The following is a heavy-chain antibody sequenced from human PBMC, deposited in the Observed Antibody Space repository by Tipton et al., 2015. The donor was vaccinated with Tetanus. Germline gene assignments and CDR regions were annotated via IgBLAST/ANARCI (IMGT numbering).Heavy chain of an antibody. V-gene: IGHV5-51*01. CDR2: IYPGDSDT. D-gene: IGHD6-6*01. CDR1: GYSFTSYW. Sequence: QLVQSGAEVKKPGESLKISCKGSGYSFTSYWIGWVRQMPGKGLEWMGIIYPGDSDTRYSPSFQGQVTISADKSISTAYLQWSSLKASDTAMYYCARHFYPAHPDTLDAFDIWGQGTMVTVSS. CDR3: ARHFYPAHPDTLDAFDI. J-gene: IGHJ3*02.